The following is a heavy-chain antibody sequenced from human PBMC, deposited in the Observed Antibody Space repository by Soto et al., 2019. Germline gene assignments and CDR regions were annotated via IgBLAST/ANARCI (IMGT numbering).Heavy chain of an antibody. CDR1: GFTFSSYS. CDR3: ARESQDNDYIWGSYRSGAFDI. Sequence: GESLKISCAASGFTFSSYSMNWVRQAPGKGLEWVSYISSSSSTIYYADSVKGRFTISRDNAKNSLYLQMNSLRAEDTAVYYCARESQDNDYIWGSYRSGAFDIWGQGTMVTVSS. J-gene: IGHJ3*02. D-gene: IGHD3-16*02. V-gene: IGHV3-48*01. CDR2: ISSSSSTI.